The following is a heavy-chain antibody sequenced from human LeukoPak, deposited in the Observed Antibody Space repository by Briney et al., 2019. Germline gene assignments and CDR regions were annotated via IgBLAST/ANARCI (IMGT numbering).Heavy chain of an antibody. J-gene: IGHJ4*02. CDR3: ARLAIVVRGVPDY. Sequence: PGGSLRLSCSASGFTFNNYVIYWVRQAPGKALEYVSAINNNGGATSYADSVKGRFTISRDNSKNTLSLQMNSLRVEDTAVYYCARLAIVVRGVPDYWGQGTLVTASS. CDR2: INNNGGAT. V-gene: IGHV3-64D*08. CDR1: GFTFNNYV. D-gene: IGHD3-10*01.